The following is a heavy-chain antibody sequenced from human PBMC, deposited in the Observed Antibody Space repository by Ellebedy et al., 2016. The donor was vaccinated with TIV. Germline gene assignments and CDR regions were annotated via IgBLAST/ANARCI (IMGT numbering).Heavy chain of an antibody. J-gene: IGHJ3*02. CDR3: VRDRMGATYTFDM. CDR1: GFTFTNYA. D-gene: IGHD2-21*01. V-gene: IGHV3-74*01. CDR2: INDDGNRI. Sequence: PGGSLRLSCAASGFTFTNYAIHWVRQGPGKGLVWVSHINDDGNRITYADSVEGRFAISRDIARNTLFLQMDSLRAEDTAVYYCVRDRMGATYTFDMWGQGTMVTVSS.